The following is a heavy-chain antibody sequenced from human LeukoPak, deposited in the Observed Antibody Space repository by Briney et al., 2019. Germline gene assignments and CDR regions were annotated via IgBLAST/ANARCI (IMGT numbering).Heavy chain of an antibody. V-gene: IGHV4-30-2*01. CDR2: IYHSGST. D-gene: IGHD6-13*01. CDR3: ARGRFNSTWYFNWFDL. Sequence: SETLSLTCTVSGGSISSGGYYWSWIRQPPGKGLEWIGYIYHSGSTYYNPSLKSRVTISVDRSKNQFSLKLSSVTAADTAVYYCARGRFNSTWYFNWFDLWGQGTLVTVSS. J-gene: IGHJ5*02. CDR1: GGSISSGGYY.